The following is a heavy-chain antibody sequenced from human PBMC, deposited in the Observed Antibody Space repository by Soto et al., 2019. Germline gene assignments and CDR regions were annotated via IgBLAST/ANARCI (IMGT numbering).Heavy chain of an antibody. CDR3: VKGYKRIVGATPYYYGMDV. Sequence: VQLVESGGGLVQPGGSLRLSCSASGFTFSSYAMHWVRQAPGKGLEYVSAISSNGGSTYYADSVKGRFTISRDNSKNTLYLQMSSLRAKDTAVYYCVKGYKRIVGATPYYYGMDVWGQGTTVTVSS. J-gene: IGHJ6*02. CDR1: GFTFSSYA. V-gene: IGHV3-64D*06. D-gene: IGHD1-26*01. CDR2: ISSNGGST.